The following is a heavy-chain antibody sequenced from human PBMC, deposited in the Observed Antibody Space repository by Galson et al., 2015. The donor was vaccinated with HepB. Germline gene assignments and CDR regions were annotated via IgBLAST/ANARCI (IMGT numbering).Heavy chain of an antibody. CDR2: IYYSGST. Sequence: SETLSLTCTVSGGSISSSSYYWGWIRQPPGKGLEWIGSIYYSGSTYYNPSLKSRVTISVDTSKNQFSLKLSSVTAADTAVYYCARRTDPGSSEYSGSSSWFDPWGQGTLVTVSS. J-gene: IGHJ5*02. CDR1: GGSISSSSYY. V-gene: IGHV4-39*01. D-gene: IGHD6-6*01. CDR3: ARRTDPGSSEYSGSSSWFDP.